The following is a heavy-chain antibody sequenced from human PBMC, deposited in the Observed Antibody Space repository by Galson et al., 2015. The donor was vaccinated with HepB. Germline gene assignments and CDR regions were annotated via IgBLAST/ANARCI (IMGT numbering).Heavy chain of an antibody. J-gene: IGHJ4*02. V-gene: IGHV4-4*07. CDR3: ARESGASRSSKNFDC. D-gene: IGHD1-26*01. Sequence: LSLTCTVSGASMSSYYWSWIRQPAGKGLEWIGRIYSSGTTNYNPSLKSRVAMSVDTSKNQFSLTLNFLTAADTAVYYCARESGASRSSKNFDCWGQGTLVTVSS. CDR2: IYSSGTT. CDR1: GASMSSYY.